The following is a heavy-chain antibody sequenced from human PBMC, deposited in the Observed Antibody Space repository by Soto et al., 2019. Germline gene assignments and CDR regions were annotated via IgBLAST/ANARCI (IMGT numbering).Heavy chain of an antibody. J-gene: IGHJ6*02. CDR2: IIPISGTT. D-gene: IGHD2-8*01. CDR3: ARVRCFNGLCHTADYGMDV. CDR1: GDVFRSYG. Sequence: SVKVSCKASGDVFRSYGINWVRQAPGQGLEWMGGIIPISGTTNYAQKFQGRVAITADESTDTVYMELSRLRSEDTAGYFCARVRCFNGLCHTADYGMDVWGQGTTVTVSS. V-gene: IGHV1-69*13.